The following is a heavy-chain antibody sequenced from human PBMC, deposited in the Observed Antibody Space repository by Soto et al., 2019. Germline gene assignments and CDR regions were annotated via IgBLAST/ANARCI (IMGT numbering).Heavy chain of an antibody. D-gene: IGHD3-22*01. CDR2: TRNKANNYAT. Sequence: PGGSLRLSCAASGFTFSDHYMDWVRQAPGKGLEWVGRTRNKANNYATDYAASVKGRFTISRHDSKNSLYLQMNSLKTEDTAVYYCARARKNYYDSSGYYYVGYFDLWGRGTLVTVSS. J-gene: IGHJ2*01. CDR1: GFTFSDHY. CDR3: ARARKNYYDSSGYYYVGYFDL. V-gene: IGHV3-72*01.